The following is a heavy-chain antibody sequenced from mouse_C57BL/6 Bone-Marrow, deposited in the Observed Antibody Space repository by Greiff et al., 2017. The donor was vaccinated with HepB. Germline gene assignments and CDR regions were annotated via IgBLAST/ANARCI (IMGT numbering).Heavy chain of an antibody. J-gene: IGHJ3*01. Sequence: EVHLVESGGDLVKPGGSLKLSCAASGFTFSSYGMSWVRQTPDKRLEWVATISSGGSYTYYPDSVKGRFTISRDNAKNTLYLQMSSLKSEDTAMYYCASRLHGAWFAYGGQGTLVTVSA. D-gene: IGHD2-4*01. CDR2: ISSGGSYT. V-gene: IGHV5-6*01. CDR1: GFTFSSYG. CDR3: ASRLHGAWFAY.